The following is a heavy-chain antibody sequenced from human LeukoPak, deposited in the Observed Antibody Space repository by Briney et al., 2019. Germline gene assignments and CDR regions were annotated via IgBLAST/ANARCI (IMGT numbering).Heavy chain of an antibody. D-gene: IGHD5-24*01. CDR2: IYSGGTT. J-gene: IGHJ6*03. V-gene: IGHV3-53*01. Sequence: GGSLRLSCAASGFTFSSYEMNWVRQAPGKGLEWVSVIYSGGTTYYADSVKGRFTISRDNSKNTLYLQMNSLRAEDTAVYYCARSSRDGYNLIDYMDVWGKGTTVTVSS. CDR1: GFTFSSYE. CDR3: ARSSRDGYNLIDYMDV.